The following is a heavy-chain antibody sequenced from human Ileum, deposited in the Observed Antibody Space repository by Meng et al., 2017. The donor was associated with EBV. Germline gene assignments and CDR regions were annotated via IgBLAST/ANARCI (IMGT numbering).Heavy chain of an antibody. CDR2: IHYCGSA. Sequence: QVQVQAACPGLVKPSETLHLTRSASGGSISGYHWRLLRQPPGKGLEWIAYIHYCGSATYNPYLQSQVTKSVDTCKSQFSLKLSSLTAADTAVYYWARLEKVGAEYYFDYWGQGALVTVSS. J-gene: IGHJ4*02. CDR3: ARLEKVGAEYYFDY. CDR1: GGSISGYH. V-gene: IGHV4-59*01. D-gene: IGHD1-26*01.